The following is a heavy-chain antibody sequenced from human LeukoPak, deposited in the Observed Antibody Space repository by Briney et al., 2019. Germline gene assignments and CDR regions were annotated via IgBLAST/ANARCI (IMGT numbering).Heavy chain of an antibody. CDR3: ATGGAAGPSRYYYYGMDV. Sequence: SETLSLTCAVYGGSFSGYYWSWIRQPPGKGLEWIGEINHSGSTNYNPSLKSRVTISVDTSKNQFSLKLSSVTAADTAVYYCATGGAAGPSRYYYYGMDVWGQGTTATVSS. D-gene: IGHD6-13*01. CDR2: INHSGST. V-gene: IGHV4-34*01. J-gene: IGHJ6*02. CDR1: GGSFSGYY.